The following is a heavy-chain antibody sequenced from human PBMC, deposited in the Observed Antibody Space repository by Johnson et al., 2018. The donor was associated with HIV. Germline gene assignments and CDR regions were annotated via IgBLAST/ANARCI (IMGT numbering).Heavy chain of an antibody. CDR2: IYSGGST. Sequence: VQLVESGGGVVQPGGSLRLSCAASGFTVSSNYMSWVRQAPGQGLEWVSVIYSGGSTYYADSVKGRFTISRDNSKNTLYLQMNSLLPEDTAVYYCAKSDSGYDAFDIWGQGTMVTVSS. CDR3: AKSDSGYDAFDI. V-gene: IGHV3-66*02. D-gene: IGHD5-12*01. J-gene: IGHJ3*02. CDR1: GFTVSSNY.